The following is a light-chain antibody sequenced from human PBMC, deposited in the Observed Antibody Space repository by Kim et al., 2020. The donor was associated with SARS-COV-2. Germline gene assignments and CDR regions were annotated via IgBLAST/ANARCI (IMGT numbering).Light chain of an antibody. Sequence: DIQMTQSPSSLSASVGDRVTMTCRATQNIKTYLNWYQHKPGQAPEVLIYAASTLQSGVSSRFSGSGTGTDFTLTISGLQPEDFVTYFCQQSHSTPLTFGQGTKLEI. V-gene: IGKV1-39*01. CDR1: QNIKTY. CDR3: QQSHSTPLT. J-gene: IGKJ2*01. CDR2: AAS.